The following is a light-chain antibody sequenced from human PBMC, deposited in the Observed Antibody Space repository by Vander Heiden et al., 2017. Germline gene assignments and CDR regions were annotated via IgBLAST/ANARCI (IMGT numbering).Light chain of an antibody. V-gene: IGLV2-8*01. CDR1: SSDVGRNNY. Sequence: ALTPPPSASGSPGPSVTISCTGTSSDVGRNNYVSWYQQHPGKAPKLMIYEVTKRPSGVPDRFSGSKSGNTASLTVSGLQPEDDADYYCSSYAGNNIFVFGTGTTVTV. CDR2: EVT. J-gene: IGLJ1*01. CDR3: SSYAGNNIFV.